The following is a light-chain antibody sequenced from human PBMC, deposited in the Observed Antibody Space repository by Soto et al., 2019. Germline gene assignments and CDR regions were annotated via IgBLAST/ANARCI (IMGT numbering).Light chain of an antibody. CDR3: QHYSSYSEA. CDR2: KAS. CDR1: QTISSW. V-gene: IGKV1-5*03. Sequence: DIQMTQSPSTLSGSVGDRVTITCRASQTISSWLAWYQQKPGEAPKLLIYKASTLKSGVPSRFSGSGSGTEFTLTISSPQPDDFATYYCQHYSSYSEAFGQGTKVDIK. J-gene: IGKJ1*01.